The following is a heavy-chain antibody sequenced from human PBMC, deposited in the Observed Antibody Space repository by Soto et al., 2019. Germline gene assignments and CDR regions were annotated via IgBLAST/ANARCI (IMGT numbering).Heavy chain of an antibody. CDR1: GFTFSSYS. CDR3: ARDRDRYGSGSYYISYFDY. J-gene: IGHJ4*02. CDR2: ISSSSSTI. Sequence: GGSLRLSCAASGFTFSSYSMNWVRQAPGKGLEWVSYISSSSSTIYYADSVKGRFTISRDNAKNSLYLQMNSLRAEDTAVYYCARDRDRYGSGSYYISYFDYWGQGTLVTVSS. V-gene: IGHV3-48*01. D-gene: IGHD3-10*01.